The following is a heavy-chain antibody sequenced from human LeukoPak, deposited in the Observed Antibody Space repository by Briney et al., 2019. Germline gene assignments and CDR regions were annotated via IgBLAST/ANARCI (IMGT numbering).Heavy chain of an antibody. CDR2: INPSGGST. V-gene: IGHV1-46*01. Sequence: ASVKVSCKASGYTFTSYYMHWVRQAPGQGLEWMGIINPSGGSTSYAQKFQGRVTMTRDMSTSTVYMELSSLRSEDTAVYYCATEWPLVGATLYYFDYWGQGNLVTVSS. CDR1: GYTFTSYY. CDR3: ATEWPLVGATLYYFDY. D-gene: IGHD1-26*01. J-gene: IGHJ4*02.